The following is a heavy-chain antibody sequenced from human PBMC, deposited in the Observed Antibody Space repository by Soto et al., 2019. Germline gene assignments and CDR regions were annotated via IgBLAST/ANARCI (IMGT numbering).Heavy chain of an antibody. J-gene: IGHJ4*02. CDR3: ARDTYYGSGSYPAY. CDR1: GFTFSSYG. D-gene: IGHD3-10*01. CDR2: IWYDGSNK. Sequence: QPGGSLRLSCAASGFTFSSYGMHWVRQAPGKGLEWVAVIWYDGSNKYYADSVKGRFTISRDNSKNTLYLQMNSLRAEDTAVYYCARDTYYGSGSYPAYWGQGTLVTVSS. V-gene: IGHV3-33*01.